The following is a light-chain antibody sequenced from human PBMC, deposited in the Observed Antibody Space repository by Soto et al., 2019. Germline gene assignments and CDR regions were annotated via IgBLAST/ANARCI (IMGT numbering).Light chain of an antibody. V-gene: IGKV3-20*01. J-gene: IGKJ5*01. CDR1: QSVSTSY. CDR3: QQYNNWPFS. CDR2: DST. Sequence: EIVLTQSPGTLSLSPVERATLSCRCSQSVSTSYLVWYQHKPGQAPRLVVYDSTLRANGVPDRFGGSRSGTEFTLTINNLEPEDFAVYYCQQYNNWPFSFGQGTRLEIK.